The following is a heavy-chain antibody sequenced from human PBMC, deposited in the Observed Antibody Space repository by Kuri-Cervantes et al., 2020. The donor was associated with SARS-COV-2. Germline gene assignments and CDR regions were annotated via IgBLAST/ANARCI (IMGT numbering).Heavy chain of an antibody. Sequence: GESLKISCAASGFTFSSYAMSWVRQAPGKGLEWVSAISGSGGSTYYADSVKGRFTISRDNSKNTLYLQMSSLRAEDTAVYYCVKGSSSWYDFWFDPWGQGTTVTVSS. D-gene: IGHD6-13*01. V-gene: IGHV3-23*01. J-gene: IGHJ5*01. CDR3: VKGSSSWYDFWFDP. CDR1: GFTFSSYA. CDR2: ISGSGGST.